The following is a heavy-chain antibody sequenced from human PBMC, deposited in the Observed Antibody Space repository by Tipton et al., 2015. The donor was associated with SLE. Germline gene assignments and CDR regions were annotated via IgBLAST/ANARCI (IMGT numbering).Heavy chain of an antibody. CDR1: GGSICGYY. Sequence: TLSLTCTVSGGSICGYYWSWIRQPAGKGLEWIGRVYSSGSTIYNPSIQSRITLSLDTSKNQFSLRVNSVTAADTALYFCARERNYGDSGGWFGPWGRGTLVTVSS. CDR2: VYSSGST. CDR3: ARERNYGDSGGWFGP. D-gene: IGHD4-17*01. V-gene: IGHV4-4*07. J-gene: IGHJ5*02.